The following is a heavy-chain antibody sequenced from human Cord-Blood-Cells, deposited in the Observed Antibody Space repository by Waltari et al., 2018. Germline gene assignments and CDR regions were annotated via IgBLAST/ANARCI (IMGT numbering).Heavy chain of an antibody. V-gene: IGHV3-23*04. CDR3: AKDKRAFDI. Sequence: EVQLVESGGGLVQPGGSLRLSCAASGFTFSSYDMSWVRQAPGKGLEWVYAISGSGGSTYYVDSVKGRFTISRDKSKNTLYLQMNSLRAEDTAVYYFAKDKRAFDIWGQGTMVTVSS. CDR1: GFTFSSYD. J-gene: IGHJ3*02. CDR2: ISGSGGST.